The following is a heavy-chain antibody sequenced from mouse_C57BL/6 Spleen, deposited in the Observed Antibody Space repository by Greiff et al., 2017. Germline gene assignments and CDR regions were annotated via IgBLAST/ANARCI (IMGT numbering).Heavy chain of an antibody. V-gene: IGHV2-9*01. CDR1: GFSLTSYG. J-gene: IGHJ1*03. CDR3: AKHGGNLGYFDV. CDR2: IWGGGST. D-gene: IGHD2-1*01. Sequence: VKLMESGPGLVAPSQSLSITCTVSGFSLTSYGVDWVRQPPGKGLERLGVIWGGGSTNYNSALMSRLSISKDNSKSQVFLKMNSLQTEDTAMYYCAKHGGNLGYFDVWGTGTTVTVSS.